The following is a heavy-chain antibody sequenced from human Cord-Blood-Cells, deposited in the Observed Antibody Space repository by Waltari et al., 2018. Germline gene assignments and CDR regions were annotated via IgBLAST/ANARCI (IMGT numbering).Heavy chain of an antibody. D-gene: IGHD6-19*01. V-gene: IGHV3-7*01. CDR1: GFTCSGYW. Sequence: EVQLVESGGGLVQPGGSLILSCAASGFTCSGYWMSWVRQAPGRGGEWVAKIKQDGREKNYGDSGKGQFTLSKDNAKNSLYLQMNSLRAEDTAVYYCARDRSKAGDYWGQGTLVTVSS. CDR3: ARDRSKAGDY. CDR2: IKQDGREK. J-gene: IGHJ4*02.